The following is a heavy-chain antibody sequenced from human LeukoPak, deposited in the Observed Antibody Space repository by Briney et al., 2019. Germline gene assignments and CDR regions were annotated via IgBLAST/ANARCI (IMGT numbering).Heavy chain of an antibody. CDR1: GFTFSSYA. J-gene: IGHJ4*02. CDR3: ARSPTAMMNYFDY. CDR2: ISYDGSNK. Sequence: PGRSLRLSCAASGFTFSSYAMHWVRQAPGKGLEWVAVISYDGSNKYYADSVKGRFTISRDNSKNTLYLQMNSLRAEDTAVYYCARSPTAMMNYFDYWGQGTLVTVSS. V-gene: IGHV3-30*04. D-gene: IGHD5-18*01.